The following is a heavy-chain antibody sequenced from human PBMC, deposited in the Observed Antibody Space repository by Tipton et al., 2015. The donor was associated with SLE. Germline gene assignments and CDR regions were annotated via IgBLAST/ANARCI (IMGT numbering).Heavy chain of an antibody. CDR1: GYAFTNYA. V-gene: IGHV1-3*03. CDR3: SADFGRGFYVN. Sequence: QVVQSGAEVKKPGASVKVSCKASGYAFTNYAMHWVRQAPGQRLELMGWINAGNGDTKYSQEFQGRVTITRDTTATTVYLELSSLRSEDMSVYYCSADFGRGFYVNWGQGTLVTVSS. J-gene: IGHJ4*02. D-gene: IGHD3-3*01. CDR2: INAGNGDT.